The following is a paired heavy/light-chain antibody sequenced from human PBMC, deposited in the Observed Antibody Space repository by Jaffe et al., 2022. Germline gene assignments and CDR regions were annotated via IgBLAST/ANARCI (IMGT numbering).Light chain of an antibody. CDR2: EDS. CDR1: ALPKKY. Sequence: SYELTQPPSVSVSPGQTARITCSGDALPKKYAYWYQQKSGQAPVLVIYEDSKRPSGIPERFSGSSSGTMATLTISGAQVEDEADYYCYSTDSSGNHRGVFGGGTKLTVL. CDR3: YSTDSSGNHRGV. V-gene: IGLV3-10*01. J-gene: IGLJ2*01.
Heavy chain of an antibody. J-gene: IGHJ3*02. CDR3: ARGGLPAGELSQHAFDI. D-gene: IGHD3-16*02. CDR2: INPSGGST. Sequence: QVQLVQSGAEVKKPGASVKVSCKASGYTFTSYYMHWVRQAPGQGLEWMGIINPSGGSTSYAQKFQGRVTMTRDTSTSTVYMELSSLRSEDTAVYYCARGGLPAGELSQHAFDIWGQGTMVTVSS. CDR1: GYTFTSYY. V-gene: IGHV1-46*01.